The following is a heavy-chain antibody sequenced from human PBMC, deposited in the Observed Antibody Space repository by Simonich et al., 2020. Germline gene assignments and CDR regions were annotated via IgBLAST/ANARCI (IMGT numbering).Heavy chain of an antibody. V-gene: IGHV4-39*01. Sequence: QLQLQESGPGLVKPSETLSLTCTVSGGSISSISYYWGWIRKPPGKGLEWIGGIYYSGCTYYNPSLKSRFAISVDTSKNQFSLKLSSVTAADTAVYYCARHAGFAFDIWGQGTMVTVSS. D-gene: IGHD6-13*01. J-gene: IGHJ3*02. CDR3: ARHAGFAFDI. CDR2: IYYSGCT. CDR1: GGSISSISYY.